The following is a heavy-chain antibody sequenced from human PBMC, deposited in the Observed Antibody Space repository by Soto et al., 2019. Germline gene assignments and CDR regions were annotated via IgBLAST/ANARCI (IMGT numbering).Heavy chain of an antibody. J-gene: IGHJ4*02. V-gene: IGHV4-34*01. Sequence: QVQLQQWGAGLLKPSETLSLTCAVYGGSFSGYSWTWIRQSPGKGLVWIGQINHRGSTNSNPSLTSRVAISLVTSKNQFALELTSVTAPDTAVYYCARGLFSENYYSGGWSAVGSWGQATLVTVSS. CDR2: INHRGST. D-gene: IGHD1-26*01. CDR1: GGSFSGYS. CDR3: ARGLFSENYYSGGWSAVGS.